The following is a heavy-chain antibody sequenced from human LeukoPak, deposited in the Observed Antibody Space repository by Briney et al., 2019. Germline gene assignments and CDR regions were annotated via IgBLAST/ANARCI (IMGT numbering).Heavy chain of an antibody. Sequence: ASVKVSCKASGYTFTGYYMHWVRQAPGQGLEWMGWINPNSGGTNYAQKFRGRVTMTRDTSISTAYMELSRLRSDDTAVYYCAREGYSYGYYYYMDVWGKGTTVTVSS. CDR3: AREGYSYGYYYYMDV. D-gene: IGHD5-18*01. CDR2: INPNSGGT. CDR1: GYTFTGYY. V-gene: IGHV1-2*02. J-gene: IGHJ6*03.